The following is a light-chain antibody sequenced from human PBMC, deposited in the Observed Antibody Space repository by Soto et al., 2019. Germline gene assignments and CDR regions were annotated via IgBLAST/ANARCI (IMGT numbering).Light chain of an antibody. CDR3: QQANSFPPT. CDR1: QSVSRNY. J-gene: IGKJ5*01. CDR2: GAS. V-gene: IGKV3-20*01. Sequence: EIVLTQSPGTLSLSPGERATLSCRASQSVSRNYLVWYQQKPGQAPRLLIYGASGRATGIPDRFSGSGYGTKFTLTISSLQPEDFATYYCQQANSFPPTFGQGTRLEIK.